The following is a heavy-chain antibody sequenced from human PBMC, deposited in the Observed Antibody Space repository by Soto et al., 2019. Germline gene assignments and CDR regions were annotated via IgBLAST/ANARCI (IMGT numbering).Heavy chain of an antibody. V-gene: IGHV3-7*01. J-gene: IGHJ6*02. Sequence: AGGSLRLSCAASGFTFSSYWMSWVRQAPGKGLEWVANIKQDGSEKYYVDSVKGRFTISRDNAKNSLYLQMNSLRAEDTAVYYCARGPRVLRYFDFYYGMDVWGQGTTVTVS. CDR1: GFTFSSYW. CDR2: IKQDGSEK. D-gene: IGHD3-9*01. CDR3: ARGPRVLRYFDFYYGMDV.